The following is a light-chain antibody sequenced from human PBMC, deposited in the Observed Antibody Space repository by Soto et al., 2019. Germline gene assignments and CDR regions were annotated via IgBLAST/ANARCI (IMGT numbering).Light chain of an antibody. CDR1: QGISSY. V-gene: IGKV1-9*01. CDR2: AAS. CDR3: QQLNSYPPT. J-gene: IGKJ2*01. Sequence: DIQLTQSPSFLSASVGDRVTITCRASQGISSYLVWYRQKPGKAPKLLIYAASTLQSGDPSRFSGSGSGTEFTLTISSLQPEDFATYYCQQLNSYPPTFGQGTKLEIK.